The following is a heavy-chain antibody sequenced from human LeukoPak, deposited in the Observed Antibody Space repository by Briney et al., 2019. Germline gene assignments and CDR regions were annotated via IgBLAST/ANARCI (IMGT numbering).Heavy chain of an antibody. J-gene: IGHJ4*02. V-gene: IGHV4-4*02. Sequence: PSETLSLTCAVSGGSISSSNWWSWVRQPPGKGLEWIGEIYHSGSTNYNPSLKSRVTISVDKSKNQFSLKLSSVSAADTAVYYCARDLGPDQIAAAGTVGYWGQGTLVTVSS. CDR3: ARDLGPDQIAAAGTVGY. CDR2: IYHSGST. D-gene: IGHD6-13*01. CDR1: GGSISSSNW.